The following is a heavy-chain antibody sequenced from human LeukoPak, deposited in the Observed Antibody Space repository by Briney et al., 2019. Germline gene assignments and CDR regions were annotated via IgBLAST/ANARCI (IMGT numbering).Heavy chain of an antibody. CDR3: ARDLEKAGLTHLS. CDR1: GYTFSSYA. CDR2: ISYDGSNK. V-gene: IGHV3-30-3*01. J-gene: IGHJ5*02. Sequence: GGSLRLSCAASGYTFSSYAMHWVRQAPGKGLEWVAVISYDGSNKYYADSVKGRFTISRDNSKNTLYLQMNSLRAEDTAVYYCARDLEKAGLTHLSWGQGTLVTVSS. D-gene: IGHD6-19*01.